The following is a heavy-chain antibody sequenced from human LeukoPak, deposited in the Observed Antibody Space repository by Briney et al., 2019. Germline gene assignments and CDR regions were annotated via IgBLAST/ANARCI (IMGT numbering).Heavy chain of an antibody. J-gene: IGHJ5*02. V-gene: IGHV3-33*01. D-gene: IGHD6-19*01. CDR1: GFTFSNYG. CDR2: IWYDGSNK. Sequence: PGRSLRLSCAASGFTFSNYGMHWVRQAPGKGLEWVAVIWYDGSNKYYADSVKGRFTISRDNSKNTPYLQMNSLRAEGTAVYYCVRVAVAGNLNNWFDPWGQGTLVTVSS. CDR3: VRVAVAGNLNNWFDP.